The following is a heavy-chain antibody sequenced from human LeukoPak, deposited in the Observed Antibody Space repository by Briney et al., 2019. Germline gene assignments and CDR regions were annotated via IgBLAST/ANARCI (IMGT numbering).Heavy chain of an antibody. CDR3: AKDGGYCTNGVCYTFDY. Sequence: GGSLRLSCAASGFTFDDYAMHWVRQAPGKGLEWVSGISWNSGSIGYADSVKGRFTISRDNAKSSLYLQMNSLRAEDTALYYCAKDGGYCTNGVCYTFDYWGQGTLVTVSS. J-gene: IGHJ4*02. D-gene: IGHD2-8*01. V-gene: IGHV3-9*01. CDR1: GFTFDDYA. CDR2: ISWNSGSI.